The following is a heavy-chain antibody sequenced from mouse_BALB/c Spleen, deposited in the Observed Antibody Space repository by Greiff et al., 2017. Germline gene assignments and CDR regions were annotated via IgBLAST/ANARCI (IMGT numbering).Heavy chain of an antibody. CDR1: GYTFTSYW. CDR2: IYPGSGST. V-gene: IGHV1S22*01. Sequence: LQQPGSELVRPGASVKLSCKASGYTFTSYWMHWVKQRPGHGLEWIGNIYPGSGSTNYDEKFKSKATLTVDTSSSTAYMQLSSLTSEDSSVYYFTRVGNGYWFAYWGQGTLVTVSA. J-gene: IGHJ3*01. CDR3: TRVGNGYWFAY. D-gene: IGHD2-2*01.